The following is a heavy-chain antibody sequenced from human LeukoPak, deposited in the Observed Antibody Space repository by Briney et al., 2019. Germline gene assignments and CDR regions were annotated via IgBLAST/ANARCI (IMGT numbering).Heavy chain of an antibody. D-gene: IGHD3-3*01. V-gene: IGHV3-23*01. Sequence: QSGGSLRLSCAASGFTFSTYAMSWVRQAPGKGLEWVSSISDTGDITYYADSVKGRFTISRDNFQNTLYLEMNSQRVEDTAVYYCAKRDDFRNNFYYFMHVWGAGTTVTVSS. CDR3: AKRDDFRNNFYYFMHV. J-gene: IGHJ6*03. CDR1: GFTFSTYA. CDR2: ISDTGDIT.